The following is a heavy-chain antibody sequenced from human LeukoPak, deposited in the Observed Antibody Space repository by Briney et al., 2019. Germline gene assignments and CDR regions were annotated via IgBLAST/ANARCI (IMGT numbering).Heavy chain of an antibody. CDR2: INHSGST. D-gene: IGHD2-15*01. J-gene: IGHJ3*01. Sequence: SETLSLTCAVYGGSFSGYYWSWIRQPPGKGLEWIGEINHSGSTNYNPSLKSRVTISVDTSKNQFSLKLSSVTAADTAVYYCAQGGYCSGGSCYADAFDLWGQGTMVTVSS. V-gene: IGHV4-34*01. CDR3: AQGGYCSGGSCYADAFDL. CDR1: GGSFSGYY.